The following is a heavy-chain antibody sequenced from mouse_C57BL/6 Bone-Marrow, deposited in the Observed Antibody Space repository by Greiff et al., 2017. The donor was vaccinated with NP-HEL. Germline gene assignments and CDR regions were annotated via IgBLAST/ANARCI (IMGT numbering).Heavy chain of an antibody. V-gene: IGHV1-75*01. CDR1: GYTFTDYY. CDR3: ARSPHYYGSSHWYFDV. J-gene: IGHJ1*03. D-gene: IGHD1-1*01. Sequence: VQLQQSGPELVKPGASVKISCKASGYTFTDYYINWVKQRPGQGLEWIGWIFPGSGSTYYNEQFKGKATLTVDKSSSTAYMLLSSLTSEDSAFYFCARSPHYYGSSHWYFDVWGTGTTVTVSS. CDR2: IFPGSGST.